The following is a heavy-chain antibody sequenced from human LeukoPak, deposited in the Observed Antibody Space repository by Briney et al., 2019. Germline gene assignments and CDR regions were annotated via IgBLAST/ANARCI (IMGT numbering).Heavy chain of an antibody. CDR2: INHSRST. J-gene: IGHJ1*01. V-gene: IGHV4-34*01. Sequence: SETLSLTCAVYGGSFSDYYWSWIRQPPGKGLEWIGEINHSRSTNYNPSLKSRVTISVDPSKNQFSLKLSSVTAADTAVYYCAYSSGYQQHWGQGTLVTVSS. CDR1: GGSFSDYY. D-gene: IGHD3-22*01. CDR3: AYSSGYQQH.